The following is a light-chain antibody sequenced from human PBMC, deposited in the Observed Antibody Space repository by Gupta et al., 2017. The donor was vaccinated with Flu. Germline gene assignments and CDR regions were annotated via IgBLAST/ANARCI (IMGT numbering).Light chain of an antibody. CDR2: SVS. CDR1: QSISTY. J-gene: IGKJ1*01. V-gene: IGKV1-39*01. Sequence: DIQMTQSPSSLSASVGDRVTITCRTTQSISTYLNWYQQKPGKVPKVLIYSVSTLQSGVPSRFSGSGSGTEFTLTISSLQPEDFATYYCQQSYSKPRTFGQGTKV. CDR3: QQSYSKPRT.